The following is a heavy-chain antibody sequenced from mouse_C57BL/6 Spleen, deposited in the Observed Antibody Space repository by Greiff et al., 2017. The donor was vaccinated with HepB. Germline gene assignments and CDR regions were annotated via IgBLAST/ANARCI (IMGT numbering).Heavy chain of an antibody. CDR2: IYPGSGST. Sequence: QVQLQQPGAELVKPGASVKMSCKASGYTFISYWITWVKQRPGQGLEWIGDIYPGSGSTNYNEKFKSKATLTVDTSSSTAYMQLSSLTSEDSAVYYCARDGDGYAMDYWGQGTSVTVSS. CDR1: GYTFISYW. J-gene: IGHJ4*01. CDR3: ARDGDGYAMDY. V-gene: IGHV1-55*01. D-gene: IGHD3-3*01.